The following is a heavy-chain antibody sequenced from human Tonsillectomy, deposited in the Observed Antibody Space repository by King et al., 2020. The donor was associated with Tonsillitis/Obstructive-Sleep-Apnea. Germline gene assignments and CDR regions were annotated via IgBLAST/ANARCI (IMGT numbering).Heavy chain of an antibody. J-gene: IGHJ4*02. Sequence: QLVQSGGGLVHPGGSLRLSCTASEFSVSNNYMRWVRQAPGKGLEWVSVIYTGDNTNYADSVKRRFTISRDNSKNTLYLQMISLRGEDTAVYYCAGSMTSITSFDYWGQGTLVTVSS. V-gene: IGHV3-66*01. D-gene: IGHD5-24*01. CDR3: AGSMTSITSFDY. CDR1: EFSVSNNY. CDR2: IYTGDNT.